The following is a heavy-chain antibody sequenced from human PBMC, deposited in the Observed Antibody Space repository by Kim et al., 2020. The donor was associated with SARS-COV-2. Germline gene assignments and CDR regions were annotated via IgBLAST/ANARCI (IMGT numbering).Heavy chain of an antibody. D-gene: IGHD3-16*01. CDR3: ARGGVGRLAGLDF. J-gene: IGHJ4*02. V-gene: IGHV4-31*02. Sequence: YNPALQSRPTISVETAKTQFSLKLRSVTAADTAGYYCARGGVGRLAGLDFWGQGSLVTVSS.